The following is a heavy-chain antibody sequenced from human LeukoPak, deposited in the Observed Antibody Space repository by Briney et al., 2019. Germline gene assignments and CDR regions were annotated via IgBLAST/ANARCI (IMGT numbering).Heavy chain of an antibody. CDR2: ISSSSTYI. CDR1: GFTFSDYS. D-gene: IGHD2-15*01. J-gene: IGHJ4*02. Sequence: PGGSLRLSCAASGFTFSDYSMNWVRQAPGKGLEWVSSISSSSTYIYYADSVKGRFTISRDNAKNSLYLRMNSLRAEDTAVYHCARFGYVAAVDVWGQGTPVTVSS. CDR3: ARFGYVAAVDV. V-gene: IGHV3-21*01.